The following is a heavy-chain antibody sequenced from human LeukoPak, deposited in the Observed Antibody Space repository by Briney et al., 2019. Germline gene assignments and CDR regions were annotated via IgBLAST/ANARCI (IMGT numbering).Heavy chain of an antibody. CDR2: IWYDGSNK. J-gene: IGHJ4*02. CDR1: GFIFSYFG. V-gene: IGHV3-33*01. CDR3: ARGGAVAGTDFDY. D-gene: IGHD6-19*01. Sequence: GGSLRLSCAASGFIFSYFGMHWVRQAPGKGLEWVAVIWYDGSNKYYADSVKGRFTISRDNSKNTLYLQMNSLRAEDTAVYYCARGGAVAGTDFDYWGQGTLVTVSS.